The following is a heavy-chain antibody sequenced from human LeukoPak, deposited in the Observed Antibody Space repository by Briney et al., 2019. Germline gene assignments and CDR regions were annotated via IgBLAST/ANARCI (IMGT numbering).Heavy chain of an antibody. CDR3: ARHKTWGWGPLDY. V-gene: IGHV4-39*01. D-gene: IGHD6-19*01. CDR2: IYYSGST. CDR1: GGSISSSSYY. J-gene: IGHJ4*02. Sequence: PSETLSLTCTVSGGSISSSSYYWGWIRQPPGKGLEWIGSIYYSGSTYYNPSLKSRVTISVDTSKNQFSLKLNSVTASDTAVYYCARHKTWGWGPLDYWGQGILVTVSS.